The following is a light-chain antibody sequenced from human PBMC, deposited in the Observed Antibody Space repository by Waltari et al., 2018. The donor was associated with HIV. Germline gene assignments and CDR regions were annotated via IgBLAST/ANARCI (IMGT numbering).Light chain of an antibody. CDR1: NIGSKR. J-gene: IGLJ2*01. CDR3: QVWESSTDDHQVV. CDR2: DDR. Sequence: SYVLTQPPSVSVAPGQTARMTCGGNNIGSKRLHWYQQKPGQAPVLVVYDDRDRPSGIPERCSGSNFGNTATLTITRGEAGDEADYYCQVWESSTDDHQVVFGGGTKLTVL. V-gene: IGLV3-21*02.